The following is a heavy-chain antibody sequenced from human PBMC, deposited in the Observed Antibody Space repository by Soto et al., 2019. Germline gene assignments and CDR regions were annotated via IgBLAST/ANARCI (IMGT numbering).Heavy chain of an antibody. Sequence: QVQLVQSGAEVKKPGSSVKVSCKASGGTFSSYAISWVRQAPGQGLEWMGWIIPVFGTGIYAQKFQGRVTITADKSTNTAYMELSSLRSEDTAVYFCARVGGTGGYTYGLDYWGQGTLVTVSS. J-gene: IGHJ4*02. D-gene: IGHD5-18*01. V-gene: IGHV1-69*06. CDR1: GGTFSSYA. CDR3: ARVGGTGGYTYGLDY. CDR2: IIPVFGTG.